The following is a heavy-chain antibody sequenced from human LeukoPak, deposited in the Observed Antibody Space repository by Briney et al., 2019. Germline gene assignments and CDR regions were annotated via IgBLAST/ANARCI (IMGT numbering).Heavy chain of an antibody. CDR1: GFTFNNYA. V-gene: IGHV3-23*01. D-gene: IGHD3-22*01. CDR2: INGGGTDT. CDR3: ARDRNYYDS. Sequence: GGSLRLSCAASGFTFNNYALSWVRQAPGKGLEWVSVINGGGTDTYYADSVKGRFTISRDNSKNTLYLQMNSLRAEDTAVYYCARDRNYYDSWGQGTLVTVSS. J-gene: IGHJ4*02.